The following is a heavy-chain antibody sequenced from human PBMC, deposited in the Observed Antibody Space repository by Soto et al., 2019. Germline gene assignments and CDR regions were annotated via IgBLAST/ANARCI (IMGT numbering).Heavy chain of an antibody. Sequence: AETLSLTCTVAGGSFSTGNDYLTWTRQPPGKGLDWIGYIYYTGRTNYNPSLKSRVTMSLATSKNQFSLKLDSVTAADTAIYYCAGMTVTTTNCLDHCGQGTLVTVSS. CDR1: GGSFSTGNDY. CDR2: IYYTGRT. V-gene: IGHV4-61*01. CDR3: AGMTVTTTNCLDH. D-gene: IGHD3-22*01. J-gene: IGHJ5*02.